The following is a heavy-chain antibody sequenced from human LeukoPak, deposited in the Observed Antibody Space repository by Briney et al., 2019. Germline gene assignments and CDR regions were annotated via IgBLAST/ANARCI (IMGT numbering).Heavy chain of an antibody. V-gene: IGHV3-15*01. CDR3: TTDLGNWPGDYGDVGPGRDY. Sequence: GGSLRLSCAASGFTFSNAWMSWVRQGQGKGLEWVGRTISKTAGGTTDYPAPLKSRFTISRNDSKPTLCRQMNSLKTEDTAVYYCTTDLGNWPGDYGDVGPGRDYWGQGTLVTVSS. CDR1: GFTFSNAW. CDR2: TISKTAGGTT. J-gene: IGHJ4*02. D-gene: IGHD4-17*01.